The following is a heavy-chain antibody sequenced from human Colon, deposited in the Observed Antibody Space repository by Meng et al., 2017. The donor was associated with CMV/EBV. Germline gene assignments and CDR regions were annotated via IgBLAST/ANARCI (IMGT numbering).Heavy chain of an antibody. V-gene: IGHV4-34*01. J-gene: IGHJ6*02. CDR2: INHSGST. Sequence: GSLRLSCAAYGGSFSSYYWTWIRQPPGKGLEWIGEINHSGSTNYNPSLKSRVTISVDTSKNQFPLKLNSVTAADTAVYYCARGNSGSPLPYYYYFGMDVWGQGTTVTVSS. CDR3: ARGNSGSPLPYYYYFGMDV. CDR1: GGSFSSYY. D-gene: IGHD6-6*01.